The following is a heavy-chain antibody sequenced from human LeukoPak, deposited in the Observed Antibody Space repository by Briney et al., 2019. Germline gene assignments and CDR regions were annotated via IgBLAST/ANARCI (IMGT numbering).Heavy chain of an antibody. Sequence: QSGRSLRLSCAASGFTFSSYGMHWVRQAPGKGLEWVAVIWYDGSNKYYADSVKGRFTISRDNSKNTLYLQMNSLRAEDTAVYYCAKEPDAYCGSDCYSYFDYWGQGTLVTVSS. J-gene: IGHJ4*02. D-gene: IGHD2-21*02. CDR1: GFTFSSYG. V-gene: IGHV3-33*06. CDR3: AKEPDAYCGSDCYSYFDY. CDR2: IWYDGSNK.